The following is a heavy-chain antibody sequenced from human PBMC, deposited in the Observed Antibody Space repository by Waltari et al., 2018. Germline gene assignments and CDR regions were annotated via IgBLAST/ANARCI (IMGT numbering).Heavy chain of an antibody. CDR3: AKDREDIVVVVAASIDY. CDR1: GFPSGTKA. J-gene: IGHJ4*02. CDR2: IWYDGSNK. D-gene: IGHD2-15*01. Sequence: QVQLVESGGGVVQPGRSLRLSGEAPGFPSGTKASNWVRQAPGKGLEWVAVIWYDGSNKYYSDSVKGRFTISRDNSKNTLYLQMNSLRAEDTAVYYCAKDREDIVVVVAASIDYWGQGTLVTVSS. V-gene: IGHV3-33*06.